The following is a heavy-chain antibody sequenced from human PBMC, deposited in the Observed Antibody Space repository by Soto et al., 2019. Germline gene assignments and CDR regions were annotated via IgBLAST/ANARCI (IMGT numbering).Heavy chain of an antibody. Sequence: QITLKESGPTLVKPTQTLTLTCTFSGFSLSTSGEGVGWIRQPPGKALEWLALIYWDDDKRYSPSLKSRLTITKDTSKNPVVLTMTKMDPVDTATYCCAHRNPGYTSWWDMCFFDCWGQGSLVTVSS. CDR2: IYWDDDK. CDR3: AHRNPGYTSWWDMCFFDC. CDR1: GFSLSTSGEG. V-gene: IGHV2-5*02. J-gene: IGHJ4*02. D-gene: IGHD6-19*01.